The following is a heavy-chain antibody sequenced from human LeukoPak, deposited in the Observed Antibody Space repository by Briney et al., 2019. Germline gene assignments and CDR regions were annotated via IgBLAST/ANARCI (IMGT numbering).Heavy chain of an antibody. J-gene: IGHJ4*02. CDR2: IYYSGST. V-gene: IGHV4-59*01. Sequence: PSETLSLTCTVSGGSISSYYWSWIRQPPGKGLEWIGYIYYSGSTNYNPSLKSRVTISVDTSKNQFSRKLSSVTAADTAVYYCARATSWPNFDYWGQGTLVTVSS. CDR3: ARATSWPNFDY. D-gene: IGHD2-2*01. CDR1: GGSISSYY.